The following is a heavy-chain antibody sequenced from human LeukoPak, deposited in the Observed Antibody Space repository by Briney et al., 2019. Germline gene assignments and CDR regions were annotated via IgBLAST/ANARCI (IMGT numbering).Heavy chain of an antibody. CDR2: IYHSGST. CDR3: ARGGAARLHFQN. V-gene: IGHV4-59*01. D-gene: IGHD6-6*01. CDR1: GGSISTYY. J-gene: IGHJ1*01. Sequence: SETLSLTCTVSGGSISTYYWNWIRQPPGKGLEWIGYIYHSGSTNYTPSLQSRVTISVDTSKNQFSLNLNSVTAADTAVYYCARGGAARLHFQNWGQGTLVTVSS.